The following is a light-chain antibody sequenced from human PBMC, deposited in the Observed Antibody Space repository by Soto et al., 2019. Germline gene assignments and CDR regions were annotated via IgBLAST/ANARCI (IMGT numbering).Light chain of an antibody. CDR2: SNT. Sequence: QSVLTQPPSASETPGQRVTISCSGGSSNIGSNAVNWYQQFPGTAPKLLIHSNTQRPSGVPDRFSGSKSGTSASLAISGLHSEDEADYYCAAWDDSLNGPVFGGGTKLTVL. CDR3: AAWDDSLNGPV. V-gene: IGLV1-44*01. CDR1: SSNIGSNA. J-gene: IGLJ2*01.